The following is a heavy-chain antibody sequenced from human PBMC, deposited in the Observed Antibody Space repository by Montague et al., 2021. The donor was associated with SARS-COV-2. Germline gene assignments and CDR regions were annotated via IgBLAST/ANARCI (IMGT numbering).Heavy chain of an antibody. Sequence: SETLSLTCTVSGGSISGYYWSWFRQSAGKGLEWIGRIYNSGSTSXXPSLKSRATMSVDTSKNQFSLKLSSVTAADTAVYYCVRDQGRSNWNYPDYWGQGTLVTVSS. CDR1: GGSISGYY. J-gene: IGHJ4*02. CDR2: IYNSGST. D-gene: IGHD1-20*01. CDR3: VRDQGRSNWNYPDY. V-gene: IGHV4-4*07.